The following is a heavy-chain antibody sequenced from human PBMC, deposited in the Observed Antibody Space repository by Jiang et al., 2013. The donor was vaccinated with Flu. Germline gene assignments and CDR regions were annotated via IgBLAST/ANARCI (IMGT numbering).Heavy chain of an antibody. V-gene: IGHV1-46*01. CDR3: ARTYGIGQIDY. D-gene: IGHD3-10*01. CDR1: GYLFTSYL. CDR2: FDPYNGRT. Sequence: VKKPGASVKVSCKASGYLFTSYLIHWVRQAPGQGLEWMGMFDPYNGRTKLAHNFQGRLSMTRDPSTTTVYMELSSLRSDDTAVYHCARTYGIGQIDYWDQGTPVTVSS. J-gene: IGHJ4*02.